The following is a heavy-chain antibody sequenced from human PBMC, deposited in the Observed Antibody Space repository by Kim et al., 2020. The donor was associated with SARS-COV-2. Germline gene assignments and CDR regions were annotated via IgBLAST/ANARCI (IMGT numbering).Heavy chain of an antibody. D-gene: IGHD1-20*01. J-gene: IGHJ6*02. V-gene: IGHV4-59*01. CDR1: GGSISSYY. CDR2: IYYSGST. CDR3: ARVCQLNCMDV. Sequence: SETLSLTCTVSGGSISSYYWSWIRQPPGKGLEWIGYIYYSGSTNYNPSLKSRVTISVDTSKNQFSLKLSSVTAADTAVYYCARVCQLNCMDVWGQGTTVTVSS.